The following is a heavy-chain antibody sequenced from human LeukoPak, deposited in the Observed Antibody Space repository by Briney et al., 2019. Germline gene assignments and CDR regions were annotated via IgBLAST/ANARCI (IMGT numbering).Heavy chain of an antibody. D-gene: IGHD6-19*01. CDR3: ARVRPVAAFDI. CDR2: ISSSSSYI. Sequence: GESLKISCGASGFTFSSYSMNWVRQAPGKGLEWVSSISSSSSYIYYADSVKGRFTISRDNAKNSLYLQMNSLRAEDTAVYYCARVRPVAAFDIWGQGTMVTVSS. CDR1: GFTFSSYS. V-gene: IGHV3-21*01. J-gene: IGHJ3*02.